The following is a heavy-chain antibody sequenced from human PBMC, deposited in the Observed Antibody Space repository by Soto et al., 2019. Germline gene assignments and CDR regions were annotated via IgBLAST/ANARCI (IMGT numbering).Heavy chain of an antibody. CDR3: AAAAIPVAGRHPDF. D-gene: IGHD6-19*01. J-gene: IGHJ4*02. CDR2: INPNNGVT. CDR1: GYMFTGFY. V-gene: IGHV1-2*02. Sequence: ASVKVSCKASGYMFTGFYLHWVRQAPGQGLEWMGWINPNNGVTTYAKNFQGRVTMTRDSSISTAYMELSSLRSDDTAIYFCAAAAIPVAGRHPDFWGQGTVVTVSS.